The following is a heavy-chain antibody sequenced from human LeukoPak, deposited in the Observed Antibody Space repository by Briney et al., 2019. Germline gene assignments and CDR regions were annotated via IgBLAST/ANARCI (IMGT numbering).Heavy chain of an antibody. J-gene: IGHJ4*02. CDR1: GFTFSTYV. Sequence: GGSLRLSCSVSGFTFSTYVMHWVRQAPGKGLEYVSAISINGDNTYYADSVKGRFTISRDNSKNTLYLQMSSLRADDTAVYYCVRGTGYWGQGTLVTVSS. CDR2: ISINGDNT. V-gene: IGHV3-64D*06. CDR3: VRGTGY.